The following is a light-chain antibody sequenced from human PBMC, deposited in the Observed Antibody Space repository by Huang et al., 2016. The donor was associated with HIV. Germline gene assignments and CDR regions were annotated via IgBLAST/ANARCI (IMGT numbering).Light chain of an antibody. CDR3: QQSYSMPIT. CDR2: DSS. J-gene: IGKJ5*01. CDR1: QPINTY. Sequence: DIQVTQSPSSLSASVGDRFTITCRASQPINTYLNWYQQKPGKAPKLLIYDSSTLQSGVPSRFSGSGSGTDFTLTISSLQLEDFATYYCQQSYSMPITFGLGTRLEI. V-gene: IGKV1-39*01.